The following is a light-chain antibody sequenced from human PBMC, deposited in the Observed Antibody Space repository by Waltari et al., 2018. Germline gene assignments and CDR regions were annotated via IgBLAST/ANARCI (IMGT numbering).Light chain of an antibody. V-gene: IGKV1-33*01. CDR2: GES. Sequence: DIQMTQSPSSLSASVGDRVTITCQAIQDISKYLNWYQQKPGKAPKLLIYGESNLETGVPLRFSGRGAGTDFTFTISSLQPEDIATYYCQQYDNFPHTFGQGTKLEIK. J-gene: IGKJ2*01. CDR1: QDISKY. CDR3: QQYDNFPHT.